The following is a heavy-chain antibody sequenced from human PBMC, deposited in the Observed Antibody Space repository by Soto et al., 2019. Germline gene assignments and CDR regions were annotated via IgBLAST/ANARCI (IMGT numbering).Heavy chain of an antibody. V-gene: IGHV3-30-3*01. CDR1: GFTFSSYA. CDR2: ISYDGSNK. CDR3: ARGDVYCISTSCYGHLYYYGMDV. D-gene: IGHD2-2*01. J-gene: IGHJ6*02. Sequence: QVQLVESGGGVVQPGRSLRLSCAASGFTFSSYAMHWVRQAPGKGLEWVAVISYDGSNKYYADSVKGRFTISRDNSKNTLYLQMNSLRAEDTAVYYCARGDVYCISTSCYGHLYYYGMDVWGQGTPVTVSS.